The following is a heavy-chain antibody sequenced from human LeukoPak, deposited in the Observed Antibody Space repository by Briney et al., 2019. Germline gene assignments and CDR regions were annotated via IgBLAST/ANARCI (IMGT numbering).Heavy chain of an antibody. D-gene: IGHD2-15*01. V-gene: IGHV4-30-4*07. CDR1: GGSISSGGYS. CDR2: IYYSGST. CDR3: ARGGYCSGGSCYYLDY. Sequence: SETLSLTCAVSGGSISSGGYSWSWIRQPPGKGLEWIGYIYYSGSTYYNPSLKSRVTISVDTSKNQFSLKLSSVTAADTAVYYCARGGYCSGGSCYYLDYWGQGTLVTVSS. J-gene: IGHJ4*02.